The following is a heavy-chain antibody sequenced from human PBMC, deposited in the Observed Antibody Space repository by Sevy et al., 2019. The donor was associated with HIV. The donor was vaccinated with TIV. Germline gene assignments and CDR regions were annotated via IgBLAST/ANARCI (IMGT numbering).Heavy chain of an antibody. D-gene: IGHD3-10*01. CDR3: ARTYYYGSGSYGYFDY. Sequence: GGSLRLSCAASGFTFSSYSMNWVRQAPGKGLEWVSYISSSSSTIYYADSVKGRFTISRDNAKNSLYLQMNGLRDEDTAVYYCARTYYYGSGSYGYFDYWGQGTLVTVSS. CDR1: GFTFSSYS. CDR2: ISSSSSTI. J-gene: IGHJ4*02. V-gene: IGHV3-48*02.